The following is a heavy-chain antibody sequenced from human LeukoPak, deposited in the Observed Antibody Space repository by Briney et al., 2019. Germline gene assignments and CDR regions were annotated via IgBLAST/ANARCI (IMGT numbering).Heavy chain of an antibody. CDR3: ARHGGSGSYFFVRMSSRGPSYDY. D-gene: IGHD3-10*01. J-gene: IGHJ4*02. CDR2: IYYSGST. Sequence: PSETLSLTCTVSGGSISSSSYYWGWIRQPPGKGLEWIGSIYYSGSTYYNPSLKSRVTISVDTSKNQFSLKLSSVTAADTAVYYCARHGGSGSYFFVRMSSRGPSYDYWGQGTLVTVSS. CDR1: GGSISSSSYY. V-gene: IGHV4-39*01.